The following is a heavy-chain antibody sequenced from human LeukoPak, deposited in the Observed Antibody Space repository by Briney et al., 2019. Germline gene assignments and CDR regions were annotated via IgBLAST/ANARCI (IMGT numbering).Heavy chain of an antibody. V-gene: IGHV1-69*13. Sequence: SVKVSCKASGGTFSSYAISWVRQAPGQGLEWMGGIIPIFGTANYAQKFQGRVTITADESTSTAYMELSSLRSEDTAVYYCARDDYYYDSSGPLDYWGQGTLVTVSS. D-gene: IGHD3-22*01. CDR3: ARDDYYYDSSGPLDY. CDR2: IIPIFGTA. CDR1: GGTFSSYA. J-gene: IGHJ4*02.